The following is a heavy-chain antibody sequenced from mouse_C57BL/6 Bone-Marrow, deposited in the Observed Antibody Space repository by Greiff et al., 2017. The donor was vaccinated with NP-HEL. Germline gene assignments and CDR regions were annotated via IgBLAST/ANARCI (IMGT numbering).Heavy chain of an antibody. V-gene: IGHV14-4*01. CDR3: TTTWLYSDYTHYDY. D-gene: IGHD2-13*01. CDR2: IDPENGDT. J-gene: IGHJ2*01. Sequence: EVQLQESGAELVRPGASVKLSCTASGFNIKDDYMHWVKQRPGQGLEWIGWIDPENGDTEYDSKFQGKATITADTSSNTAYLQLSSLTSEDTAVYYCTTTWLYSDYTHYDYGDRGTAITVTA. CDR1: GFNIKDDY.